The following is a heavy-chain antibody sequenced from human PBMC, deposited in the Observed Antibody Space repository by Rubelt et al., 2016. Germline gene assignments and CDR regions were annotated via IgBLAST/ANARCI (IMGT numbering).Heavy chain of an antibody. CDR2: MYYSGSI. Sequence: QLQLQESGPGLVKPSETLSLTCTVSGGSISSSTHFWGWIRQPPGKGLEWIGRMYYSGSIHYNPSLKRQVTISLDTSKNQFFLKLSSVTAADTAVYYCARDDYGDSYFDYWGQGTLVTVSS. V-gene: IGHV4-39*07. J-gene: IGHJ4*02. D-gene: IGHD4-17*01. CDR3: ARDDYGDSYFDY. CDR1: GGSISSSTHF.